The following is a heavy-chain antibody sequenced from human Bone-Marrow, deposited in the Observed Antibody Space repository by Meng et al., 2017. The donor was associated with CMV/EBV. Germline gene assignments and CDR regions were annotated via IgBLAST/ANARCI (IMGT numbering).Heavy chain of an antibody. CDR1: GDTFTDNY. V-gene: IGHV1-2*02. J-gene: IGHJ5*02. CDR2: INPNSGDT. CDR3: TRDAHLTTVTPNWFDP. D-gene: IGHD4-17*01. Sequence: QGQLVQFGAELRKPGASVKVSCKASGDTFTDNYMHWVRQAPGQGLEWMGCINPNSGDTNYAQKFQGRVTMTRDTSISTAYMELSRLRSDDTAVYYCTRDAHLTTVTPNWFDPWGQGTLVTVSS.